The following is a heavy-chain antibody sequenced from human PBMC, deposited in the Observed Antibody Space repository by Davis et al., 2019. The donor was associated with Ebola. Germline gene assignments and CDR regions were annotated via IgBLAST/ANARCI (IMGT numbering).Heavy chain of an antibody. CDR2: THYSGRT. D-gene: IGHD4-11*01. Sequence: SETLSLTCTVSGDSISSTSNFWGWIRQSPGRGLEWIGTTHYSGRTYYNPSLKSRVTISVDTSKNQFSLKLSSVTAADTAVYYCARTTVTTLDYWGQGTLVTVSS. J-gene: IGHJ4*02. CDR1: GDSISSTSNF. V-gene: IGHV4-39*07. CDR3: ARTTVTTLDY.